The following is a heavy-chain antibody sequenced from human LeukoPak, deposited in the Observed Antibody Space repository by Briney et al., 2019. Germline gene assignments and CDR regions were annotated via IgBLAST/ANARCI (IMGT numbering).Heavy chain of an antibody. CDR3: ARDWASVAAKNNWFDP. CDR2: ISSSSSYI. Sequence: GGSLRLSCAASGFTFSSYSMNWVRQAPGKGLEWVSSISSSSSYIYYADSVKGRFTISRDNAKNSLYLQMNCLRAEDTAVYYCARDWASVAAKNNWFDPWGQGTLVTVSS. CDR1: GFTFSSYS. V-gene: IGHV3-21*01. D-gene: IGHD2-15*01. J-gene: IGHJ5*02.